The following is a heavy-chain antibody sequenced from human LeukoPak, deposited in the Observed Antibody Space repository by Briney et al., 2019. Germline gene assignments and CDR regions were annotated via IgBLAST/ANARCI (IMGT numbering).Heavy chain of an antibody. V-gene: IGHV4-30-4*08. CDR2: IYYSGST. J-gene: IGHJ4*02. Sequence: NPSQTPSLTCTVFGGSISSGDYYWSWIRQPPGKGLEWIGYIYYSGSTYYNPSLKSRVTISVDTSKNQFSLKLSSVTAADTAVYYCASEDSSSSYFDYWGQGTLVTVSS. CDR3: ASEDSSSSYFDY. CDR1: GGSISSGDYY. D-gene: IGHD6-6*01.